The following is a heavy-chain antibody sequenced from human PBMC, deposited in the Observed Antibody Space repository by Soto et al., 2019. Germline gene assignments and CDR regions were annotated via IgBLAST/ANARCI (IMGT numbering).Heavy chain of an antibody. D-gene: IGHD6-13*01. J-gene: IGHJ4*02. CDR2: IIPIFGTA. CDR3: AGTYSSRIDY. V-gene: IGHV1-69*13. CDR1: GGTFSSYA. Sequence: ASVTVSCKASGGTFSSYAISWVRQAPGQGLEWMGGIIPIFGTANYAQKFQGRVTITADESTSTAYMELSSLRSEDTAVYYCAGTYSSRIDYWGQGTLVTVSS.